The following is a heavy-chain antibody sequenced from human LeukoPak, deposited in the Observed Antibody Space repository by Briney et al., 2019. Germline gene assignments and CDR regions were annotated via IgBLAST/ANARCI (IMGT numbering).Heavy chain of an antibody. CDR3: ARGAHYHDSSEGYDY. V-gene: IGHV1-2*02. D-gene: IGHD3-22*01. J-gene: IGHJ4*02. CDR1: GYTVTGYY. CDR2: INPNSGGT. Sequence: ASVEVSCKASGYTVTGYYMHWVRQAPGQGLEWMGWINPNSGGTNYAQKFQGRVTMTRDTSISTAYMELSRLRSDDTAVYYCARGAHYHDSSEGYDYWGQGTLVTVSS.